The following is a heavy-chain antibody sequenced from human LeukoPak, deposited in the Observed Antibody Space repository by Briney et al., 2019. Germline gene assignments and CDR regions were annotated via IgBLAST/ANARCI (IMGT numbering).Heavy chain of an antibody. CDR1: GFTFSNAW. D-gene: IGHD5-24*01. V-gene: IGHV3-15*01. CDR2: IKSKTDGGTT. J-gene: IGHJ4*02. Sequence: GGSLRLSCAASGFTFSNAWMSWVRQAPGKGLEWVGRIKSKTDGGTTDYAAPVKGRFTISRDDSKNTPYLQMNSLKTEDTAVYYCTTEDGDGYNSLYYFDYWGQGTLVTVSS. CDR3: TTEDGDGYNSLYYFDY.